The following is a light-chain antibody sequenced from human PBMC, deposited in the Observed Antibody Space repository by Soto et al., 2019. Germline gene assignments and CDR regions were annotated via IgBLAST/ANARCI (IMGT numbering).Light chain of an antibody. CDR2: GVS. CDR3: QQYGSSSLT. CDR1: QSVSSSY. Sequence: ESALTQSPGTLSLSPGERGTLSCRASQSVSSSYLAWYQQKPGQAPRLLIYGVSSRATGIPDRFSGSGSGTDFTLTISRLEPEDFALYYCQQYGSSSLTFGGGTKVEIK. J-gene: IGKJ4*01. V-gene: IGKV3-20*01.